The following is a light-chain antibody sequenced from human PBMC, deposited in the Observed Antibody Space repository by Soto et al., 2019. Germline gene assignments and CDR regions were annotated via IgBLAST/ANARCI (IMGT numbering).Light chain of an antibody. J-gene: IGLJ1*01. Sequence: QSALTQPASVSGSPGQSITISCTGTSSDVGGYNYVSWYQQHPGKAPKLMIYDVSNRPSGVSNRFSGSKSGNTASLTISGLQAEDEADYYCSSYTSTGTGIFGTGT. CDR2: DVS. CDR1: SSDVGGYNY. CDR3: SSYTSTGTGI. V-gene: IGLV2-14*01.